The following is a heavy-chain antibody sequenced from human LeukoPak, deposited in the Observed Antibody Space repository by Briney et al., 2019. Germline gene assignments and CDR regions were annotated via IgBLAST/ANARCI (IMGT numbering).Heavy chain of an antibody. Sequence: GGSLRLSCAASGFTFSSYAMSWVRQAPGKGLEWVSTISGSGGSTYYAGSVKGRFTISRDNSKNTLYLQMNSLRAEDTAVYYCARTRGSYNSGAFDYWGQGTLVTVSS. CDR2: ISGSGGST. D-gene: IGHD6-19*01. V-gene: IGHV3-23*01. CDR1: GFTFSSYA. CDR3: ARTRGSYNSGAFDY. J-gene: IGHJ4*02.